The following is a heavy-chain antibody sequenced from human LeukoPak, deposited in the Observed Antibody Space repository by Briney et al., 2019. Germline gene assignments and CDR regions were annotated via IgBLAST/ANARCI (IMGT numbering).Heavy chain of an antibody. CDR1: GGSISSSSYY. J-gene: IGHJ4*02. Sequence: SETLSLTCTVSGGSISSSSYYWGWIRQPPGEGLEWIGYIYYSGSTNYNPSLKSRVTISVDTSKNQFSLKLSSVTAADTAVYYCARAHSSGRIIDYWGQGTLATVSS. V-gene: IGHV4-61*05. D-gene: IGHD6-19*01. CDR3: ARAHSSGRIIDY. CDR2: IYYSGST.